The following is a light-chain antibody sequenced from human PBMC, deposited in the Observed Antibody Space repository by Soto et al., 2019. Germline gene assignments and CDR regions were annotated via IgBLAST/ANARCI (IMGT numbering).Light chain of an antibody. V-gene: IGLV2-14*01. CDR2: GVT. CDR3: SSYTSSSNLL. Sequence: QSALTQPASVSGSPGQSITISCSGTSSDVGDYYYVSWYQQHPGKAPKLLIYGVTDRPSGVSHRFSGSRSDSTASLTISGLQAEDEADSYCSSYTSSSNLLFCGGPKLTVL. CDR1: SSDVGDYYY. J-gene: IGLJ2*01.